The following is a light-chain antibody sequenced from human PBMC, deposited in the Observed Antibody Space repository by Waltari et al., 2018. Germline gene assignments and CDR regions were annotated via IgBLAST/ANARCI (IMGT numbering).Light chain of an antibody. J-gene: IGKJ4*01. V-gene: IGKV3-15*01. Sequence: EMVMTQSPATLSVSPGERATLPCRAGQSLSSNLAWYQQKPGQAPRLLIYGASTRATGIPARFSGSGSGTEFTLTISSLQSEDFAVYYCQQYNDWPRVTFGGGTKVEIK. CDR3: QQYNDWPRVT. CDR1: QSLSSN. CDR2: GAS.